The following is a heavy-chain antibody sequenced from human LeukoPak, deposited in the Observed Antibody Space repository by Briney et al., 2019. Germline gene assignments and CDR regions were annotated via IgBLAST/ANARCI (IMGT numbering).Heavy chain of an antibody. CDR1: GGSISSSSYY. J-gene: IGHJ4*02. D-gene: IGHD6-19*01. CDR2: IYYSGST. CDR3: ARPSAVAVYDY. V-gene: IGHV4-39*01. Sequence: SETLPLTCTVSGGSISSSSYYWGWIRQPPGKGLEWIGSIYYSGSTYYNPSLKSRVTISVDTSKNQFSLKLSSVTAADTAVYYCARPSAVAVYDYWGQGTLVTVSS.